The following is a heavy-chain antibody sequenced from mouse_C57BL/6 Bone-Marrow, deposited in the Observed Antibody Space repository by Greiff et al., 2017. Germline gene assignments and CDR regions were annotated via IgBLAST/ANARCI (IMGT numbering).Heavy chain of an antibody. D-gene: IGHD1-1*01. CDR1: GSTFSSYA. V-gene: IGHV5-6*01. CDR3: ARLGTTVGLDV. Sequence: EVKLVESGGDLVKPEGSLKPSFAASGSTFSSYAMSWFRQPPDKRLEWVATISSGGSYTYYPDSVKGRFTISRDNAKNTLYLQMSSLKSEDTAMYYCARLGTTVGLDVWGTGTTVTVSS. J-gene: IGHJ1*03. CDR2: ISSGGSYT.